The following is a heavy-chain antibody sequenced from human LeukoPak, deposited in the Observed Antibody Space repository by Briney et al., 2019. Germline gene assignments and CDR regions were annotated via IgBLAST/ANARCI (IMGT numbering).Heavy chain of an antibody. V-gene: IGHV3-53*01. J-gene: IGHJ6*03. CDR1: GFTVGSNY. CDR3: ARDLVVATINPSYYMDV. CDR2: IYSGGST. D-gene: IGHD5-12*01. Sequence: GGSLRLSCAASGFTVGSNYMSWVRQAPGKGLEGVSVIYSGGSTYYADSVKGRFTISRDNSKNTLYLQMTSLRAEDPAVYYCARDLVVATINPSYYMDVWGKGTTVTVSS.